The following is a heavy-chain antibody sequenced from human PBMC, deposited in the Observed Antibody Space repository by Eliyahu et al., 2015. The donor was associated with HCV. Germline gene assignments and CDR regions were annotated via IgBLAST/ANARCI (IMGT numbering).Heavy chain of an antibody. CDR2: INRDGSST. CDR1: GFXFSSYW. Sequence: EVQLVESGGGLVQPGGSLRLSCAASGFXFSSYWMHWVRQAPGKGLVWVSRINRDGSSTSYADSVKGRFTISRDNAKNTLYVQMNSLRVEDTAVYYCVREGSSGWYEEYWGQGTLVTVSS. CDR3: VREGSSGWYEEY. J-gene: IGHJ4*02. V-gene: IGHV3-74*01. D-gene: IGHD6-19*01.